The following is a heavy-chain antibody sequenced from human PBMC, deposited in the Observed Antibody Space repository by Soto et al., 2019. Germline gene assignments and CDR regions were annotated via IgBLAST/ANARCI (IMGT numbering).Heavy chain of an antibody. Sequence: SVKVSCKASGGTFSSYAISWVRQAPGQGLEWMGGIIPIFGTANYAQKFQGRVTITADESTSTAYMELSSLRSEDTAVYYCAEERGISRNRYYGMDVWGQGTTVTVSS. J-gene: IGHJ6*02. D-gene: IGHD6-13*01. CDR1: GGTFSSYA. CDR2: IIPIFGTA. CDR3: AEERGISRNRYYGMDV. V-gene: IGHV1-69*13.